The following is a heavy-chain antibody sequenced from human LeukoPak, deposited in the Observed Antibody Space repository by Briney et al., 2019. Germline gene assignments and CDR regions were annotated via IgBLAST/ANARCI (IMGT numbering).Heavy chain of an antibody. Sequence: SETLSLTCTVSGGSISSSSYYWGWIRQPPGKGLEWIGQIYHSGSTNYNPSLKSRVAISVDKSENQFSLNLNSVTAADTAVYYCARAGQGYCSSTSCYLSLDYRGQGTLVTVSS. CDR2: IYHSGST. D-gene: IGHD2-2*01. J-gene: IGHJ4*02. V-gene: IGHV4-39*07. CDR3: ARAGQGYCSSTSCYLSLDY. CDR1: GGSISSSSYY.